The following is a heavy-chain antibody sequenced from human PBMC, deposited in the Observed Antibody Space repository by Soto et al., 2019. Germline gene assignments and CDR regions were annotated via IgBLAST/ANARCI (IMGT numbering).Heavy chain of an antibody. CDR3: ARLSGDHSAFFSYGMDA. CDR2: INSDGTIS. V-gene: IGHV3-74*01. J-gene: IGHJ6*02. Sequence: GGSLRLSCAASGFPFSSYAMTWVRQTPGKGPEWLSGINSDGTISSYADSVKGRFTISRDNARNTLSLQMNSLRADDTAVYYCARLSGDHSAFFSYGMDAWGQGTTVTVSS. D-gene: IGHD2-21*01. CDR1: GFPFSSYA.